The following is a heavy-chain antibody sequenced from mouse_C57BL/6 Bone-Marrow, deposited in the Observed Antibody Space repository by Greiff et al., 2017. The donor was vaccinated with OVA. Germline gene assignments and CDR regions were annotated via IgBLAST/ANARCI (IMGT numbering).Heavy chain of an antibody. J-gene: IGHJ1*03. CDR1: GYTFTSYW. Sequence: VQLQQSGAELVKPGASVKLSCKASGYTFTSYWMHWVKQRPGQGLEWIGMIHPNSGSTNYNEKFKSKATLTVDKSSSTAYMQLSSLTSEDSAVYYCARNWGYWYFDVWGTGTTVTVSS. CDR3: ARNWGYWYFDV. V-gene: IGHV1-64*01. CDR2: IHPNSGST. D-gene: IGHD4-1*01.